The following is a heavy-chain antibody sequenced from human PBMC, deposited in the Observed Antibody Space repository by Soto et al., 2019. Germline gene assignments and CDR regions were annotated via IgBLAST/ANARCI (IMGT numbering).Heavy chain of an antibody. J-gene: IGHJ6*02. V-gene: IGHV3-30*18. CDR2: ISYDGSNK. CDR3: AKGRRGIAALDV. D-gene: IGHD6-13*01. CDR1: GFTFSSYG. Sequence: GGSLRLSCAACGFTFSSYGMHWVHQAPGKGLEWVAVISYDGSNKYYADSVKGRFTISRDNSKNTLYLQMNSLRAEDTAVYYCAKGRRGIAALDVWGQGTTVTVSS.